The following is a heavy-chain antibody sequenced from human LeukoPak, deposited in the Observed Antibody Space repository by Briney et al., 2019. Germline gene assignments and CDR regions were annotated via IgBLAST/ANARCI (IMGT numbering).Heavy chain of an antibody. V-gene: IGHV3-7*05. CDR1: GFTFRTFC. J-gene: IGHJ5*02. CDR3: VRGSSGTVVRGVAWAWFVT. D-gene: IGHD3-10*01. CDR2: INPGGSEK. Sequence: GGSLRLSCVASGFTFRTFCMTWVRQAPGKGLEWVANINPGGSEKHFVDSVRGRFTISRDNAKDSLYLQMNSLRAEDTAVYYCVRGSSGTVVRGVAWAWFVTWGKRTPVTVSS.